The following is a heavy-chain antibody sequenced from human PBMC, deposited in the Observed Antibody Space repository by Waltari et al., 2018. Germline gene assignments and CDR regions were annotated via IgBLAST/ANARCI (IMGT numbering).Heavy chain of an antibody. J-gene: IGHJ6*03. V-gene: IGHV3-30*02. Sequence: QVQLVESGGGVVQPGGSLRLSCAASGFTFSSYGMHWVRQAPGKGLEWVAFIRYDGSNKYYADSVNGRFTISRDNSKNTLYLQMNSLRAEDTAVYYCAKAGLGITGTTPLSRNYYYYMDVWGKGTTVTISS. CDR2: IRYDGSNK. CDR1: GFTFSSYG. CDR3: AKAGLGITGTTPLSRNYYYYMDV. D-gene: IGHD1-7*01.